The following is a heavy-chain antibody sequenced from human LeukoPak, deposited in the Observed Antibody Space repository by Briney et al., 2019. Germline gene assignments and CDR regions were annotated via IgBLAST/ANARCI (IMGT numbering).Heavy chain of an antibody. CDR1: GFAFSTYG. CDR3: ARDWGSSGWYNWFDP. CDR2: MSYGGDI. D-gene: IGHD6-19*01. V-gene: IGHV3-30*03. Sequence: GGSLRLSCIASGFAFSTYGMHWGRQAPGKGLEWVAIMSYGGDIQYTDSVKGRFTISRDSSKNTLYLQMNSLRAEDTAIYYCARDWGSSGWYNWFDPWGQGTLVTVSS. J-gene: IGHJ5*02.